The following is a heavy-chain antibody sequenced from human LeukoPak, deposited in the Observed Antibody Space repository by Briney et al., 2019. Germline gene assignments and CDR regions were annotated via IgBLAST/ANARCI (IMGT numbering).Heavy chain of an antibody. CDR3: ARAAFSSDFWSGSYYFDY. D-gene: IGHD3-3*01. CDR1: GGSFSGYY. J-gene: IGHJ4*02. CDR2: IKQDGSEK. V-gene: IGHV3-7*01. Sequence: ETLSLTCAVYGGSFSGYYWSWVRQAPGKGLEWVANIKQDGSEKYYVDSVKGRFTISRDNAKNSLYLQMNSLRAEDTAVYYCARAAFSSDFWSGSYYFDYWGQGTLVTVSS.